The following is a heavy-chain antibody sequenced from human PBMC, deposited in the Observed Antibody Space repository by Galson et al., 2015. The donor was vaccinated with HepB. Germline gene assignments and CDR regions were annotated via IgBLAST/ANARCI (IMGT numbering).Heavy chain of an antibody. CDR3: ARLPGYSSSWYHDAFDI. CDR1: GGTFSSYT. CDR2: IIPILGIA. D-gene: IGHD6-13*01. Sequence: SVKVSCKASGGTFSSYTISWVRQAPGQGLEWMGRIIPILGIANYAQKFQGRVTITADKSTSTAYMELSSLRSEDTAVYYCARLPGYSSSWYHDAFDIWGQGTMVTVSS. V-gene: IGHV1-69*02. J-gene: IGHJ3*02.